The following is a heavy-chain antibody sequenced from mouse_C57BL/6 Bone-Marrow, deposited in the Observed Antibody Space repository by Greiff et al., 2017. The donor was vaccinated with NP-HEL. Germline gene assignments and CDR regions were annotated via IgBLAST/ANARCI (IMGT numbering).Heavy chain of an antibody. CDR3: ARGFYLLAGSSYYYAMAY. Sequence: QVQLQQPGAELVRPGSSVKLSCKASGYTFTSYWMDWVKQRPGQGLEWIGNIYPSDSETHYNQKLKDKATLTVDQSSSPAYMKLSSHTSADSAVYYCARGFYLLAGSSYYYAMAYWGQGTSVTVSS. CDR2: IYPSDSET. V-gene: IGHV1-61*01. J-gene: IGHJ4*01. D-gene: IGHD1-1*01. CDR1: GYTFTSYW.